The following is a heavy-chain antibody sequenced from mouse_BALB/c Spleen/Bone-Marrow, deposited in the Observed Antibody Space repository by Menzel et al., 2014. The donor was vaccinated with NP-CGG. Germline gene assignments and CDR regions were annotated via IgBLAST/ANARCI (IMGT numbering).Heavy chain of an antibody. CDR3: ARPITTGIQAWFAT. V-gene: IGHV1-7*01. CDR2: INPSSGYT. Sequence: VQRVESGAELAKPGASVKMSCKASGYTFTSYWMHWVKQRPGQGLEWIGNINPSSGYTEYNQKFKDKATLTADKSSSTAYMQLSSLTSEDSAVYYCARPITTGIQAWFATGAKGFWSLSLQ. CDR1: GYTFTSYW. D-gene: IGHD2-4*01. J-gene: IGHJ3*01.